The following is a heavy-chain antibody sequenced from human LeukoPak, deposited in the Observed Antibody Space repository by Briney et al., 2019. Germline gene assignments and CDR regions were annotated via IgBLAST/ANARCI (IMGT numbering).Heavy chain of an antibody. J-gene: IGHJ6*03. CDR1: GFTFSSYA. CDR2: ISSGGGST. V-gene: IGHV3-23*01. CDR3: AKERRSSMDV. Sequence: GSLRLSCAASGFTFSSYALNWLRQAPGKGLEWISTISSGGGSTYYSDSVRGRFTISRDNSNNTVSLHMHSLRVEDTAIYYCAKERRSSMDVWGNGKTVSVSS. D-gene: IGHD6-6*01.